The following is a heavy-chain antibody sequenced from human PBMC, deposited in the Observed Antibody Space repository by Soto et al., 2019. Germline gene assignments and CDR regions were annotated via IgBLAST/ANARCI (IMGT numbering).Heavy chain of an antibody. CDR3: ARVWRDAFAI. V-gene: IGHV4-30-4*01. CDR2: ISYSGTT. J-gene: IGHJ3*02. D-gene: IGHD2-21*01. Sequence: SEALSLTWTVSGESIRSNSNLLCWLRQHKGEGLEWIGFISYSGTTSYSPSLKSRVAISLDTSKNQFSLSLSSVTAADTAVYYCARVWRDAFAIRAQGTMVTGSS. CDR1: GESIRSNSNL.